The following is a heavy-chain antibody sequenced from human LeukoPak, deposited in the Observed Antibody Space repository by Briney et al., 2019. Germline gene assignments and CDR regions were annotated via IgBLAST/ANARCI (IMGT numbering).Heavy chain of an antibody. J-gene: IGHJ4*02. CDR2: IWSDGTNQ. V-gene: IGHV3-33*06. CDR3: AKDAQRGFDYSNSLQY. CDR1: GFTFGHYG. D-gene: IGHD4-11*01. Sequence: GRSLILSCAASGFTFGHYGMHWVRQAPGKGLEWVAVIWSDGTNQFYADSVKGRFTISRDDSQKTVFLQMSSLRAEDTAIYYCAKDAQRGFDYSNSLQYWGQGTLVTVSS.